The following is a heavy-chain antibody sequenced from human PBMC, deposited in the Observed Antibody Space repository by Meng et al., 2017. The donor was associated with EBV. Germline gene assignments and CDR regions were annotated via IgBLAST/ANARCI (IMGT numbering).Heavy chain of an antibody. V-gene: IGHV3/OR16-13*01. CDR1: GFTFSSYW. CDR2: INSDGSST. Sequence: GRLGESGGGLVQPGGSLRLSFAASGFTFSSYWMHWVRQAPGKGLVWVSRINSDGSSTSYADSMKGQFTISRDNAKNTAYLQMNSLKTEDTAVYYCTRMSSPLDYWGQGTLVTVSS. CDR3: TRMSSPLDY. D-gene: IGHD2-2*01. J-gene: IGHJ4*02.